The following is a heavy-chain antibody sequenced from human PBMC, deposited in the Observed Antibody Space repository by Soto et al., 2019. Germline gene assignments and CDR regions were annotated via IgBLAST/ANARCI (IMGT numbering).Heavy chain of an antibody. CDR3: ARQHPLDSSAWYD. Sequence: PGECLNVSCIASAYSFNGYWLDLVLQMPWKGVEWMRAIYAGDSDTRDSPSFEGQVTMSVDKSISTAYLNWSSLKASDTAMYYGARQHPLDSSAWYDWGQGTLVTVAA. V-gene: IGHV5-51*01. D-gene: IGHD6-19*01. CDR1: AYSFNGYW. J-gene: IGHJ4*02. CDR2: IYAGDSDT.